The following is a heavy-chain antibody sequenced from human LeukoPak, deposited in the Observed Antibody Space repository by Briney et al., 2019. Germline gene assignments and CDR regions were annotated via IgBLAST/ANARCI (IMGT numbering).Heavy chain of an antibody. CDR3: ARDLLIRRRVGKDYYFDY. CDR2: IYYSGST. CDR1: GGSISSSSYY. J-gene: IGHJ4*02. D-gene: IGHD1-14*01. V-gene: IGHV4-39*02. Sequence: PSETLSLTCTVSGGSISSSSYYWGWIRQPPGKGLEWIGSIYYSGSTYYNPSLKSRVTIFVDTSKNQFSLKLSSVTAADTAVYYCARDLLIRRRVGKDYYFDYWGQGTLVTVSS.